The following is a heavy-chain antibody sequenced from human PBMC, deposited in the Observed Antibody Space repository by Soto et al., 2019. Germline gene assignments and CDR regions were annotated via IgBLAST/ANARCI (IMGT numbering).Heavy chain of an antibody. Sequence: QVQLVESGGGVVQPGRSLRLSCAASGFTFSSYGMNWVRQAPGKGLEWVAVISYDGSNKYYADSVKGRFTISRDNSKNPLYLQMNSLRAEDTAVYYCAKERMDLYYFDYWGQGTLVTVSS. CDR3: AKERMDLYYFDY. CDR2: ISYDGSNK. J-gene: IGHJ4*02. CDR1: GFTFSSYG. V-gene: IGHV3-30*18.